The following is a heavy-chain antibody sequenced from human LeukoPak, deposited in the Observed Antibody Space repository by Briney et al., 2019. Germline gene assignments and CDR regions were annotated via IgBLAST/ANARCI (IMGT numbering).Heavy chain of an antibody. CDR3: ARGLYGAYDY. Sequence: SETLSLTCAVYGGSFSGYYWSWIRQPPGKGLEWIGEINHSGSTNYNPSLKSRVTISVDTSKNQFSLKLSSVTAAGTAVYYCARGLYGAYDYWGQGTLVTVSS. D-gene: IGHD4/OR15-4a*01. J-gene: IGHJ4*02. V-gene: IGHV4-34*01. CDR1: GGSFSGYY. CDR2: INHSGST.